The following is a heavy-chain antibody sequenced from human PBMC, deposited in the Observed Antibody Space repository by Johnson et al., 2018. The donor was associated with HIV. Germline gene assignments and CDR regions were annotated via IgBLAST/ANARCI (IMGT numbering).Heavy chain of an antibody. CDR1: GFTFGDYA. Sequence: VQLVESGGGLVQPGRSLRLSCTASGFTFGDYAMSWVRQVPGKGLEWVSDINWSGGITNYLDSLKGRFTISRDNAKNSLFLQMSSLRAEDTALYYCARVASPGTRAFNGWGRGTMVTVSS. CDR3: ARVASPGTRAFNG. V-gene: IGHV3-20*04. J-gene: IGHJ3*01. D-gene: IGHD6-13*01. CDR2: INWSGGIT.